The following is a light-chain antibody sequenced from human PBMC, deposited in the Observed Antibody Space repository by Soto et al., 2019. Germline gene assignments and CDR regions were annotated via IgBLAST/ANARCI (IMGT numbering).Light chain of an antibody. J-gene: IGKJ2*01. V-gene: IGKV1-39*01. CDR2: AAS. CDR3: QHTFSVPPT. CDR1: QNIDNY. Sequence: DMQMTQSPSSLSVSVGDRVTITCRAGQNIDNYVNWYQQRPGDAPKLLIYAASTLQTGVASRFTGSGYGTDFTLTISSLKPEDYATYYCQHTFSVPPTFGPGTTLEIK.